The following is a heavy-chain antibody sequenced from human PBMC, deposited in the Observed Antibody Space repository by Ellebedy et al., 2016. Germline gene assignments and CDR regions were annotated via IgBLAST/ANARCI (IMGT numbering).Heavy chain of an antibody. D-gene: IGHD5-24*01. CDR3: ASDLMRDGSTNYFDY. CDR2: INPNSGGT. CDR1: GYTFTGYY. J-gene: IGHJ4*02. Sequence: ASVKVSXKASGYTFTGYYMHWVRQAPGQGLEWMGWINPNSGGTNYAQKFQGRVTMTRDTSISTAYMELSRLRSDDTAVYYCASDLMRDGSTNYFDYWGQGTLVTVSS. V-gene: IGHV1-2*02.